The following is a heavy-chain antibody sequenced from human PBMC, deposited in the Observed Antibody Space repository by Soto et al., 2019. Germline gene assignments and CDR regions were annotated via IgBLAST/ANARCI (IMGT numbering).Heavy chain of an antibody. CDR3: AKNGPTSSKKPYYFDY. V-gene: IGHV4-39*01. J-gene: IGHJ4*02. D-gene: IGHD3-16*01. Sequence: SETLSLTCTVSGGSISSNSYYWGWIRQPPGKGLEWIGTIYYSGSTYYNPSLKSRLTISVDTSKNQFSLKLSSVTAADTAVYYCAKNGPTSSKKPYYFDYWGQGTLVTVSS. CDR1: GGSISSNSYY. CDR2: IYYSGST.